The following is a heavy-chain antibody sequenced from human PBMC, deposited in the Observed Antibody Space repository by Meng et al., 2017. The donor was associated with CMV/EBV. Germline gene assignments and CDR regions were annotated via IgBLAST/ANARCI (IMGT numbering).Heavy chain of an antibody. CDR3: ARDSAVAGVVDY. V-gene: IGHV4-39*07. Sequence: QWRLSGAAPGLVKPSETLSLTCTFSGGSISSSSYYWGWIRQPPGKGLEWIGSIYYSGSTYYNPSLKSRVTISVDTSKNQFSLKLSSVTAADTAVYYCARDSAVAGVVDYWGQGTLVTVSS. CDR1: GGSISSSSYY. D-gene: IGHD6-19*01. CDR2: IYYSGST. J-gene: IGHJ4*02.